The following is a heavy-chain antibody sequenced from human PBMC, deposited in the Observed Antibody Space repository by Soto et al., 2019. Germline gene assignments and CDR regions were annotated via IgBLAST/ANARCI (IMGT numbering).Heavy chain of an antibody. CDR2: IYTDGSST. CDR1: GFNFRSYW. J-gene: IGHJ4*02. D-gene: IGHD6-6*01. Sequence: EVQLVESGGGLVQPGGSLRLSCEASGFNFRSYWMYWVRHAPGKGLVWVSRIYTDGSSTSYADSVKGRFTISRDNAKNMLYLQMNSLRAEDTGVYFCARDQARAWSFQFDLWGQGTLVTVSS. CDR3: ARDQARAWSFQFDL. V-gene: IGHV3-74*01.